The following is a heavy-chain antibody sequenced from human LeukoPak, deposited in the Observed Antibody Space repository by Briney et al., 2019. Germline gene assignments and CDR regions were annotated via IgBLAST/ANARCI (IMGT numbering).Heavy chain of an antibody. V-gene: IGHV1-18*01. CDR3: ARDLRNVLRGSLGL. J-gene: IGHJ3*01. D-gene: IGHD3-3*01. CDR2: INTYNGNT. Sequence: GASVKVSCKASGYTFTTYGVSWVRQAPGQGLEWMGWINTYNGNTNYAQKFQGRVTMTTDTSTSSAYMELRSLRSDDTALYYCARDLRNVLRGSLGLWGQGTMVTVSS. CDR1: GYTFTTYG.